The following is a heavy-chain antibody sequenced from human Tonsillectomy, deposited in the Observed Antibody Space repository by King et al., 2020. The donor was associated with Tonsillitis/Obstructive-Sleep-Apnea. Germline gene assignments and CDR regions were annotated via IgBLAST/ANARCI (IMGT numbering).Heavy chain of an antibody. CDR1: GFTFSSYE. Sequence: QLVQSGRGLVQPGGSLRLSCAASGFTFSSYEMNWVRQAPGKGLEWVSYISTSCSTIYYAASVKGRFTISRDNAKNSLYLQMNSLRAEDTAVYYCARSSGSYSDIDYWGQGTLVTVSS. D-gene: IGHD1-26*01. CDR3: ARSSGSYSDIDY. CDR2: ISTSCSTI. J-gene: IGHJ4*02. V-gene: IGHV3-48*03.